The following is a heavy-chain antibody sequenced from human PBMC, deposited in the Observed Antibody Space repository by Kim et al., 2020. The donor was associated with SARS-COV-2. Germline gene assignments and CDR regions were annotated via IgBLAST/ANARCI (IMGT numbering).Heavy chain of an antibody. CDR2: ISGDGGST. V-gene: IGHV3-43*02. CDR3: AKDRGFGVVKPGVYYYYGMDV. Sequence: GGSLRLSCAASGFTFDDYAMHWVRQAPGKGLEWVSLISGDGGSTYYADSVKGRFTISRDNSKNSLYLQMNSLRTEDTALYYCAKDRGFGVVKPGVYYYYGMDVWGQGTTVTVSS. CDR1: GFTFDDYA. J-gene: IGHJ6*02. D-gene: IGHD3-3*01.